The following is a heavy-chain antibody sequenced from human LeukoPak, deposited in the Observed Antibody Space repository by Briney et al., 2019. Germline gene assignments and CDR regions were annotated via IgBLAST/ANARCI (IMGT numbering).Heavy chain of an antibody. CDR1: GFSISHYY. V-gene: IGHV3-66*01. Sequence: GGSLRLSCAASGFSISHYYMTWVRQTPGKGLDWVSVIYTGGGTNYGDSVKGRFTIPRDNSKNTLYPQMNSLRADDTAIYYCARGQAYCGADCYSDWGQGTLVTVSS. CDR3: ARGQAYCGADCYSD. D-gene: IGHD2-21*02. CDR2: IYTGGGT. J-gene: IGHJ4*02.